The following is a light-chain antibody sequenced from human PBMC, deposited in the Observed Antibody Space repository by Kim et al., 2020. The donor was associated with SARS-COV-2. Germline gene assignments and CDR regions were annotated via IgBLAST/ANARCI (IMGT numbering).Light chain of an antibody. CDR3: SSYTSSSTRV. CDR2: DVS. CDR1: TSDVGVYTF. Sequence: GQSITISCTGTTSDVGVYTFVSWHQQHPGKAPQLMIFDVSKRSSGVSNRFSGSKSGNTASLTISGLQAEDEADYYCSSYTSSSTRVFGGGTKVTVL. J-gene: IGLJ3*02. V-gene: IGLV2-14*04.